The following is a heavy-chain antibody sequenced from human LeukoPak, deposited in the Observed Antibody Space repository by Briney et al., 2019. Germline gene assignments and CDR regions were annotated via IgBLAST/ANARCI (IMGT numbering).Heavy chain of an antibody. V-gene: IGHV4-30-4*07. CDR3: ARHLMGYDRYFDL. Sequence: PSETLSLTCAVSGGSISSGGYSWSWIRQPPGKGLEWIGYIYYSGSTYYNPSLKSRVTISLDTSRNQFSLRLNSVTAADTAVYYCARHLMGYDRYFDLWGRGTLVTVSS. D-gene: IGHD5-12*01. J-gene: IGHJ2*01. CDR1: GGSISSGGYS. CDR2: IYYSGST.